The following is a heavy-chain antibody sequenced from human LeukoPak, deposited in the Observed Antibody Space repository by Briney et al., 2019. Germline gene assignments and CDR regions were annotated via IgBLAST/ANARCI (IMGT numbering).Heavy chain of an antibody. CDR2: ISWNSGSI. V-gene: IGHV3-9*01. CDR1: GFTFDDYA. D-gene: IGHD3-9*01. Sequence: PGGSLRLSCAASGFTFDDYAMHWVRHAPGKGLEWGSGISWNSGSIGYADSVKGRFTISRDNAKNSLYLQMNSLRAEDTASYYCAKDGNYDILTGYLDYWGQGTLVTVSS. J-gene: IGHJ4*02. CDR3: AKDGNYDILTGYLDY.